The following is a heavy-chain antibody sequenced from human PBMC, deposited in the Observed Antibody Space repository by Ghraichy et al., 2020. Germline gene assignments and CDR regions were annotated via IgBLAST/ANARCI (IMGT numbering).Heavy chain of an antibody. Sequence: GVLNISCAASGFALSNYWMHWVRQAPGKGLLWVSRIKSDGTDRTYADSVKGRFTISRDNAKNTLYLQMNSLRAEDTAVYFCAREYCRGGSCFFGTGGSHFDYWGQGILVTVSS. V-gene: IGHV3-74*01. J-gene: IGHJ4*02. CDR3: AREYCRGGSCFFGTGGSHFDY. D-gene: IGHD2-15*01. CDR1: GFALSNYW. CDR2: IKSDGTDR.